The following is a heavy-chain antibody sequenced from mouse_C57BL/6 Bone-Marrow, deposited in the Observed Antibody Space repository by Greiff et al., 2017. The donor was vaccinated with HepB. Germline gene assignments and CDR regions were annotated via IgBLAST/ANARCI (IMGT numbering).Heavy chain of an antibody. D-gene: IGHD2-1*01. J-gene: IGHJ3*01. CDR2: IWRGGST. Sequence: VQLQQSGPGLVQPSQSLSITCTVSGFSLTSYGVHWVRQSPGKGLEWLGVIWRGGSTDYNAAFMSRLSITKDKSKSQVFFKMNSLQADDTAIYYCAKIPLYGNSAWFAYLGQGTLVTVSA. V-gene: IGHV2-5*01. CDR3: AKIPLYGNSAWFAY. CDR1: GFSLTSYG.